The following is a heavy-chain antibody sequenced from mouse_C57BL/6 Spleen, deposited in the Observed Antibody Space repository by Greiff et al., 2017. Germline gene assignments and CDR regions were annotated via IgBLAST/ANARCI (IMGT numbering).Heavy chain of an antibody. J-gene: IGHJ1*03. CDR3: ARDSYEGYYWYFDV. Sequence: VQLQQPGAELVKPGASVKLSCKASCYPFPSYWMPWVKQRPGRCLDWIGSIDPNSGGTKYNEKFKSKATLTVDKPSSTAYMQLSSLTSEDSAFYDCARDSYEGYYWYFDVWGKGTTVTVSS. CDR2: IDPNSGGT. D-gene: IGHD2-3*01. V-gene: IGHV1-72*01. CDR1: CYPFPSYW.